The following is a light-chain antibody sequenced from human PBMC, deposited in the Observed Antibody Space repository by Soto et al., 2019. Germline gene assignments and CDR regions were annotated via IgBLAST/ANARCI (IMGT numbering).Light chain of an antibody. CDR3: QQYGSLWT. CDR2: GAS. Sequence: EIVLTQSPDTLSLSPGERATLSCRASQSVSSSYLGWYQQKPGQAPRLLIYGASSRATGIPDRFSASGSGTDFTLTISTLEPEDFAVYYCQQYGSLWTFGQGTKVEIK. V-gene: IGKV3-20*01. CDR1: QSVSSSY. J-gene: IGKJ1*01.